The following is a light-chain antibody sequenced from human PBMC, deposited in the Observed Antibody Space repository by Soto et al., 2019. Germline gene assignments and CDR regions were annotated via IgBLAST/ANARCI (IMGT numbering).Light chain of an antibody. J-gene: IGKJ1*01. CDR3: QQYGTSPQWT. Sequence: IVLTQSPGTLSLSPGEGATLSCRASQSVDSSYLAWYQQKPGQAPRLLIYGASSRATGIPDRFSGSGSETDFTLTISRLEPEDFAVYYCQQYGTSPQWTFGQGTRWKS. V-gene: IGKV3-20*01. CDR2: GAS. CDR1: QSVDSSY.